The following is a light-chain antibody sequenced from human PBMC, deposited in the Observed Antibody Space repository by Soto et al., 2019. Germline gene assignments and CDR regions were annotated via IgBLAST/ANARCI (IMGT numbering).Light chain of an antibody. J-gene: IGLJ1*01. CDR2: EVS. CDR1: SSDVGGYNY. CDR3: TSYTSSSTFYV. V-gene: IGLV2-14*01. Sequence: QSALTQPASVSGSPEQSITISCTGTSSDVGGYNYVSWYQQHPGKAPKLLIYEVSNRPSGVSNRFSASKSGNTASLSISGLQAEDEADYYCTSYTSSSTFYVFGTGTKVTVL.